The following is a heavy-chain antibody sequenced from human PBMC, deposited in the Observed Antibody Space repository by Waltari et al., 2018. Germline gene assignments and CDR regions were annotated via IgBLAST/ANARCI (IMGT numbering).Heavy chain of an antibody. CDR1: GGSFSGYY. J-gene: IGHJ4*02. V-gene: IGHV4-34*01. D-gene: IGHD3-3*01. Sequence: QVQLQQWGAGLLKPSETLSLTCAVYGGSFSGYYWRWIRQPPGKGLEWIGEIKQRGSTNYNPSLKSRVNISIDTARKQYSLKLRSVTAADTAVYYCARSARFLEWLSPRGYFDYWGQGTLVTVSS. CDR2: IKQRGST. CDR3: ARSARFLEWLSPRGYFDY.